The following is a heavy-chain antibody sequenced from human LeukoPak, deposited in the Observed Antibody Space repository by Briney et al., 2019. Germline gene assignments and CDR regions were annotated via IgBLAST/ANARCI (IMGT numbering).Heavy chain of an antibody. V-gene: IGHV4-39*07. J-gene: IGHJ6*03. Sequence: LETLSLTCTVSGGSISSSSYYWGWIRQPPGKGREWIGCIYYSGSTYYNPSLKSRVTISVDTSKTQFSLTLSSVTATDTAVYYCAGTTVTAYYYYYYMDVWGKGTTVTVSS. D-gene: IGHD4-17*01. CDR3: AGTTVTAYYYYYYMDV. CDR1: GGSISSSSYY. CDR2: IYYSGST.